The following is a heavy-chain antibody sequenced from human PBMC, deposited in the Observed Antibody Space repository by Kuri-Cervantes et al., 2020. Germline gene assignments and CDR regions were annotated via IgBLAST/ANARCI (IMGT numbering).Heavy chain of an antibody. D-gene: IGHD6-13*01. V-gene: IGHV3-66*02. J-gene: IGHJ6*02. Sequence: LSLTCAAPGFTVSSNYMSWVRQAPGKGLEWVSVIYSGGSTYYADSVKGRFTISRDNSKNTLYLQMNSLRAEDTVVYYCARGSSSSWFYYYYGMDVWGQGTTVTVSS. CDR3: ARGSSSSWFYYYYGMDV. CDR1: GFTVSSNY. CDR2: IYSGGST.